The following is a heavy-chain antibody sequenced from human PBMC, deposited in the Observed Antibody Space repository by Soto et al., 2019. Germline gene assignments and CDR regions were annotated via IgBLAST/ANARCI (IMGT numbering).Heavy chain of an antibody. CDR1: GYSFTSSW. CDR2: IYLSDSDT. D-gene: IGHD6-19*01. CDR3: ARYSSGWPYYFDY. Sequence: GESLKISCKGSGYSFTSSWIAWVRPMPGKGLEWMGIIYLSDSDTRYSPSFQGRVTISADKSISTAYLQWSSLKASDTAMYYCARYSSGWPYYFDYWGQGTLVTVAS. J-gene: IGHJ4*02. V-gene: IGHV5-51*01.